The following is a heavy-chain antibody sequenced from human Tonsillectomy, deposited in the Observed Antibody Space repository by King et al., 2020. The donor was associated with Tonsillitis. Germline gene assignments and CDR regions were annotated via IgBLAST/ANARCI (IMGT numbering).Heavy chain of an antibody. CDR1: GGTFSSYA. Sequence: QLVQSGAEVKEPGSSVKVSCKASGGTFSSYAISWVRQAPGQGLEWMGRIIPILGIANYAQKFQGRVTITADKSTSTAYMELSSLRSEDTAVYYCGRERSGWSQYYFDYWGQGTLVTVSS. D-gene: IGHD2-15*01. CDR3: GRERSGWSQYYFDY. V-gene: IGHV1-69*09. CDR2: IIPILGIA. J-gene: IGHJ4*02.